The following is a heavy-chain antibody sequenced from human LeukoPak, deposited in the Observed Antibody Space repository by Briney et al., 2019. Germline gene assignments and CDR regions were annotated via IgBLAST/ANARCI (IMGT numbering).Heavy chain of an antibody. D-gene: IGHD3-9*01. J-gene: IGHJ4*02. CDR3: AKEGVLLYFDWLPYFDY. V-gene: IGHV3-23*01. CDR1: GFTFSSYA. CDR2: ISGSGGST. Sequence: GGSLRLSCAASGFTFSSYAMSWVRQAPGKGLEWVSAISGSGGSTYYADSVKGRFTISRDNSKNTLYLQMNSLRAEDTAVYYCAKEGVLLYFDWLPYFDYWGQGTLVTVSS.